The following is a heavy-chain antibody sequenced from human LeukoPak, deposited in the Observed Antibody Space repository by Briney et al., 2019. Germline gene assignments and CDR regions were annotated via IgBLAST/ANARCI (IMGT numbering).Heavy chain of an antibody. CDR3: ARTIEETIGWGGYYFDY. CDR2: IIPIFGTA. CDR1: GGTFNSYA. D-gene: IGHD3-16*01. J-gene: IGHJ4*02. V-gene: IGHV1-69*01. Sequence: SVKVSCKASGGTFNSYAISWVRQAPGQGLEWMGGIIPIFGTANYAQKFQGRVTTTADESTSTAYMELSSLRSEDTAVDYCARTIEETIGWGGYYFDYWGQGTLVTVSS.